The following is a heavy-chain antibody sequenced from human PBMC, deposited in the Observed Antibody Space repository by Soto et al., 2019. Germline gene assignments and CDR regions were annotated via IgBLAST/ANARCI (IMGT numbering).Heavy chain of an antibody. CDR1: GFTFSSYS. CDR3: ARRALQYLIYYMDV. CDR2: ISSSSSYI. D-gene: IGHD2-2*01. Sequence: PWGSLRLSCAASGFTFSSYSMNWVRQAPGKGLEWVSSISSSSSYIYYADSVKGRFTISRDNAKNSLYLQMNSLRAEDTAVYYCARRALQYLIYYMDVWGKGTTVTVSS. J-gene: IGHJ6*03. V-gene: IGHV3-21*01.